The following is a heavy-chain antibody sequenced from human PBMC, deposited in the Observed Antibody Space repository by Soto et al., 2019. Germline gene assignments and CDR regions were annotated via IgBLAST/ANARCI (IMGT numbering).Heavy chain of an antibody. CDR3: ARSGGGFDP. V-gene: IGHV3-23*01. CDR1: GFTFSSSA. CDR2: ISGSGGST. Sequence: LRLSCAASGFTFSSSAMSWVRQAPGKGLEWVSAISGSGGSTYYAGSVKGQFTISRDNSKHTLYLQMNSLRAEDTAVYYCARSGGGFDPWGQGTLVTVSS. J-gene: IGHJ5*02.